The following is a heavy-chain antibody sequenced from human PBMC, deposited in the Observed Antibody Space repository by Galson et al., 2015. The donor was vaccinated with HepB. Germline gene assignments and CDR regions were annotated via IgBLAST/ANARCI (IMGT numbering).Heavy chain of an antibody. D-gene: IGHD6-13*01. CDR3: ARGWYHFDN. V-gene: IGHV3-74*01. J-gene: IGHJ4*02. CDR2: INNDGTT. CDR1: GFTFSTYW. Sequence: SLRLSCAASGFTFSTYWMHWVRQGPGKGLVWVSRINNDGTTEYAESLKGRFTISRDNAKKMLYLQMNSLRAEDTAVYFCARGWYHFDNWGQGTLVSVSA.